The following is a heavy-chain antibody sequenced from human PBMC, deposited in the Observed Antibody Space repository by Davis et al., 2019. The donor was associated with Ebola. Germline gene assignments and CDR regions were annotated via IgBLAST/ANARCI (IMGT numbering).Heavy chain of an antibody. CDR1: GGSFSGYY. CDR3: ARIIGYSRFDP. Sequence: MPSETLSLTCAVYGGSFSGYYWSWIRQPPGKGLEWIGEINHSGSTNYNPSLKSRVTISVDTSKNQFSLKLSSVTAADTAVYYCARIIGYSRFDPWGQGTLVTVSS. V-gene: IGHV4-34*01. D-gene: IGHD2-15*01. CDR2: INHSGST. J-gene: IGHJ5*02.